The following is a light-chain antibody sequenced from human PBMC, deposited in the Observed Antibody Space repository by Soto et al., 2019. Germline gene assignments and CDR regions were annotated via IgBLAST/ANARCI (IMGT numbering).Light chain of an antibody. J-gene: IGKJ1*01. V-gene: IGKV1-5*03. CDR1: QTISSW. CDR3: QHYNSYSEA. Sequence: DIQMTQSPSTLSGSVGDRGTITCRASQTISSWLAWYQQKPGKAPKLLIYKASTLKSGVPSTFSGRGSGTEFTLTISSLQTDDFATYYCQHYNSYSEAFGQGTKVDIK. CDR2: KAS.